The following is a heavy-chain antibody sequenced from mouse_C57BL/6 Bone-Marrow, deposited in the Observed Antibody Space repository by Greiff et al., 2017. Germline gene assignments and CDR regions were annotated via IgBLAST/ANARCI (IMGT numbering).Heavy chain of an antibody. Sequence: VKLVESGPGLVQPSQSLSITCTVSGFSLTSYGVHWVRQSPGKGLEWLGVIWSGGSTDYNAAFISRLSISKDNSKSQVFFKMNSLQADDTAIYYCARKRGNGYYAMDYWGQGTSVTVSS. J-gene: IGHJ4*01. CDR3: ARKRGNGYYAMDY. V-gene: IGHV2-2*01. CDR1: GFSLTSYG. CDR2: IWSGGST.